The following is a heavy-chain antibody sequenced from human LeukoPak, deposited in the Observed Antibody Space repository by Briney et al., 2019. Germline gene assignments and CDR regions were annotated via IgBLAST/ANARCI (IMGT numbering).Heavy chain of an antibody. J-gene: IGHJ5*02. Sequence: SETLSLTCTVSGGSISSSSYYWGWIRQPPGKGLEWIGGIYYSGSTYYNPSLKSRVTISVDTSKNQFSLKLSSVTAADTAVYYCARLNSPGWFDPWGQGTLVTVSS. CDR3: ARLNSPGWFDP. CDR1: GGSISSSSYY. V-gene: IGHV4-39*01. CDR2: IYYSGST.